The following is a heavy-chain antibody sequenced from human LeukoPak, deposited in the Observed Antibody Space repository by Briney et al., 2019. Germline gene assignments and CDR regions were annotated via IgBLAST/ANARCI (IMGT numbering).Heavy chain of an antibody. CDR3: AARDCSTTSCYAGLFDY. CDR2: LYSGGST. Sequence: GGSLRLSCAASGLIVSSKYMSWVRQAPGKGLEWVSSLYSGGSTYYAGSVKGRFTISRDSSKNTVYLQMNSLRAEDTAVYFCAARDCSTTSCYAGLFDYWGQGILVTVSS. V-gene: IGHV3-53*01. CDR1: GLIVSSKY. D-gene: IGHD2-2*01. J-gene: IGHJ4*02.